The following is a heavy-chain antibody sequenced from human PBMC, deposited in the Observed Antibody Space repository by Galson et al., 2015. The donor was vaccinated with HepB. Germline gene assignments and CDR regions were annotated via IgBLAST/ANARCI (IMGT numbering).Heavy chain of an antibody. CDR3: ARGGRVSPFDY. Sequence: SLRLSCAASGFTFSDYYMSWVRQAPGKGLEWVSVIYSGGSTYYADSVKGRFTTPRDNSKNTLYLQMNSLRAEDTAVYYCARGGRVSPFDYWGQGTLVTVSS. D-gene: IGHD5/OR15-5a*01. V-gene: IGHV3-53*01. CDR2: IYSGGST. CDR1: GFTFSDYY. J-gene: IGHJ4*02.